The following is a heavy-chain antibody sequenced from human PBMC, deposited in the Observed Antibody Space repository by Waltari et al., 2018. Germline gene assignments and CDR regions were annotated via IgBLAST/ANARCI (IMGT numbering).Heavy chain of an antibody. D-gene: IGHD6-6*01. CDR3: AKDHRPGGYSGSSSHAFDI. J-gene: IGHJ3*02. CDR1: GFTFVDYA. CDR2: MWWERATI. Sequence: EVQLVESGGGFVQSGRSLRLSCAASGFTFVDYAMNWVRQAPGKGVEWVAGMWWERATIGYADSVKGRFTISRDNANNTVQLQINSLRPEDTAFYYCAKDHRPGGYSGSSSHAFDIWGQGTMVTVSS. V-gene: IGHV3-9*01.